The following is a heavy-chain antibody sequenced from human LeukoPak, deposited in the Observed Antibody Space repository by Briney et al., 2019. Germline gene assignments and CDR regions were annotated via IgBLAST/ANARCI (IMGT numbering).Heavy chain of an antibody. CDR3: ARTIRGY. CDR2: IKEDGSGK. Sequence: GGSLRLSCATSGFTFSNYWMSWVRQAPGKGLEWVANIKEDGSGKYYVDSVKGRFTISRDNAKNSLYLQMNSLRAEDTAVYYCARTIRGYWGQGTLVTVS. CDR1: GFTFSNYW. J-gene: IGHJ4*02. D-gene: IGHD3-10*01. V-gene: IGHV3-7*01.